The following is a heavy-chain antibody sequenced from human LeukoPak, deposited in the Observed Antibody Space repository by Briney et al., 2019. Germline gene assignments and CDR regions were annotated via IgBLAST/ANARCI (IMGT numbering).Heavy chain of an antibody. J-gene: IGHJ4*02. CDR3: ARSVGTLRYFDWLFAYYFDY. V-gene: IGHV4-39*07. CDR1: GGSISSSSYY. Sequence: SETLSLTCTVSGGSISSSSYYWGWIRQPPGKGLEWIGSIYHSGSTYYNPSLKSRVTISVDTSKNQFSLKLSSVTAADTAVYYCARSVGTLRYFDWLFAYYFDYWGQGTLVTVSS. D-gene: IGHD3-9*01. CDR2: IYHSGST.